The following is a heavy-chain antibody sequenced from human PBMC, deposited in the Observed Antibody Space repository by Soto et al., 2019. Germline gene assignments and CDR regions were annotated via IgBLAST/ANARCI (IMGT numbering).Heavy chain of an antibody. J-gene: IGHJ4*02. Sequence: SETLSLTCAVYGGSFSGYYWSWIRQPPGKGLEWIGEINHSGSTNYNPSLKSRVTISVDTSKNQFSLKLSSVTAADTAVYYCAREGRITIFGVVISDYFDYWGQGTLVTVSS. CDR2: INHSGST. CDR3: AREGRITIFGVVISDYFDY. D-gene: IGHD3-3*01. CDR1: GGSFSGYY. V-gene: IGHV4-34*01.